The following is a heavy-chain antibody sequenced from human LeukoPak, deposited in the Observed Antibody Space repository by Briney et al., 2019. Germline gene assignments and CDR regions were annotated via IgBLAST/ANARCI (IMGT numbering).Heavy chain of an antibody. Sequence: GGSLRLSCAASGFTFSSYAMSWVRQAPGKGLEWVSAISGSGGSTYYADSVKGRFTISRDNSKNTLYLQMNSLRAEDTAVYYCAKRGSGSYYEFYSTTYYLDYWGQGTLVTVSS. V-gene: IGHV3-23*01. CDR1: GFTFSSYA. J-gene: IGHJ4*02. D-gene: IGHD1-26*01. CDR3: AKRGSGSYYEFYSTTYYLDY. CDR2: ISGSGGST.